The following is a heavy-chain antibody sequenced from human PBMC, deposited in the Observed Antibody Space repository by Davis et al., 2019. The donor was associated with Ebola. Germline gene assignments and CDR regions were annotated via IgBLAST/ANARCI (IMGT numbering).Heavy chain of an antibody. J-gene: IGHJ4*02. CDR2: VIPVFGTT. CDR3: AREVGETKLDQ. V-gene: IGHV1-69*13. CDR1: GGTFSSYT. D-gene: IGHD1-26*01. Sequence: SVQVSCKASGGTFSSYTITWVRPAPGQGLEWMGWVIPVFGTTNYAQKFQGRVTLTADESTSTAYMELTNLGSDDTAVYYYAREVGETKLDQWGQGTLVTVSP.